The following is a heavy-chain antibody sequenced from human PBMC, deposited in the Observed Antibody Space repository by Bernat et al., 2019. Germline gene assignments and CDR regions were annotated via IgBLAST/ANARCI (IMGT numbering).Heavy chain of an antibody. D-gene: IGHD5-18*01. CDR3: ARDSSGAQIQLWSRGYYFDY. V-gene: IGHV3-21*01. CDR1: GFTFSSYS. CDR2: ISSSSSYI. Sequence: EVQLVESGGGLVKPGGSLRLSCAASGFTFSSYSMNWVRQAPGKGLEWVSSISSSSSYIYYADSVKGRFTISRDNAKNSLYLQMNSLRAEDTAVYYCARDSSGAQIQLWSRGYYFDYWGQGTLVTVSS. J-gene: IGHJ4*02.